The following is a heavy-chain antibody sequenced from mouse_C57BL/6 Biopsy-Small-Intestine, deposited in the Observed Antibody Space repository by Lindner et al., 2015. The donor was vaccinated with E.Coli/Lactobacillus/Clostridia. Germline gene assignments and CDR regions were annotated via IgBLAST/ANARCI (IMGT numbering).Heavy chain of an antibody. D-gene: IGHD2-3*01. V-gene: IGHV1-63*01. CDR2: VYPGGGNT. CDR3: ARWNDGYYGDY. J-gene: IGHJ2*01. Sequence: VQLQESGAELVRPGTSVKMSCKASGYTFTNYWIGWAKQRPGHGLEWIGHVYPGGGNTYFNEKFKDKATLTADKSSSTAYMELRSLTSEDSAVYFCARWNDGYYGDYWGQGTTLTVSS. CDR1: GYTFTNYW.